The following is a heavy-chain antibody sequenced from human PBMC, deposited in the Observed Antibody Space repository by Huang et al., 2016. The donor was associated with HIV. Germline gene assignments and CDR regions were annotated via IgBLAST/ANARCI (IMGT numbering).Heavy chain of an antibody. V-gene: IGHV3-30*03. D-gene: IGHD3-22*01. Sequence: QVQLVESGGGVVQPGRSLRLSCAASGFPPSNVGTDWVRQAPGKGLAWVAITSSDGSYKHYVDAVNGRFTISRDKSKNTLYLQMNSLTAEDTAVYYCATSRYDGTSSYHNEYFQHWGQGTLVTVSP. CDR1: GFPPSNVG. CDR3: ATSRYDGTSSYHNEYFQH. J-gene: IGHJ1*01. CDR2: TSSDGSYK.